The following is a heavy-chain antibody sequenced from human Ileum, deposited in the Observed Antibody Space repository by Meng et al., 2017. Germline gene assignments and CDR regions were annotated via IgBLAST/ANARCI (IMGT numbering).Heavy chain of an antibody. V-gene: IGHV4-4*02. CDR1: GDAISSGNW. D-gene: IGHD5-12*01. CDR3: ARGIGDIRVGFDY. Sequence: QWRLQAAGPGLVKPSGTLSLTCAVSGDAISSGNWWNWVRQSPGKGLEWIGGIFHGGTTNYNPSLKNRVTLLMDKSKNQFSLQLTSVTAADTAVFYCARGIGDIRVGFDYWGQGILVTVSS. CDR2: IFHGGTT. J-gene: IGHJ4*02.